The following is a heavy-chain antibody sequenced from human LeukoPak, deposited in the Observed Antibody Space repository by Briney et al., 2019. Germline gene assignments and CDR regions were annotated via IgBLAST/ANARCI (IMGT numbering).Heavy chain of an antibody. CDR1: GYTFTGYY. D-gene: IGHD3-9*01. CDR3: ARVPALGYFDPYCFDY. V-gene: IGHV1-2*06. Sequence: ASVKVSCKASGYTFTGYYMHWVRQAPGQGLEWMGRINPNSGGTNYAQKSQGRVTMTRDTSISTAYMELSRLRSDDTAVYYCARVPALGYFDPYCFDYWGQGTLVTVSS. J-gene: IGHJ4*02. CDR2: INPNSGGT.